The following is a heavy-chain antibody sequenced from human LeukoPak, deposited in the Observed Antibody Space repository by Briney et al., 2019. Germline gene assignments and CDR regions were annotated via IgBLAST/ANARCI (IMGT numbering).Heavy chain of an antibody. CDR1: GFTFSSYA. CDR3: AKWGGKEDTYAPTPDY. D-gene: IGHD3-16*01. Sequence: GGSLRLSCAASGFTFSSYAMSWVRQAPGKGLEWVSAISGSGGSTYYADSVKGRFTISRDNSKNTLYLQMNSLRAEDTAVYYCAKWGGKEDTYAPTPDYWGQGTLVTVSS. J-gene: IGHJ4*02. V-gene: IGHV3-23*01. CDR2: ISGSGGST.